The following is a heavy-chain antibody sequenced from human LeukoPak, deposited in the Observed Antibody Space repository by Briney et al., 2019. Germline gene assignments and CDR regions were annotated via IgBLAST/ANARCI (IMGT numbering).Heavy chain of an antibody. Sequence: PSETLSLTCTVSGGSITSNYWHWIRQPPGKGLEWIGYIYYSGSTNYNPSLKSRVTISVDTSKNQFSLKLSSVTAADTAVYYCARHSGSRTKFYYFDYWGQGTLVTVSS. CDR1: GGSITSNY. D-gene: IGHD6-19*01. CDR3: ARHSGSRTKFYYFDY. J-gene: IGHJ4*02. CDR2: IYYSGST. V-gene: IGHV4-59*01.